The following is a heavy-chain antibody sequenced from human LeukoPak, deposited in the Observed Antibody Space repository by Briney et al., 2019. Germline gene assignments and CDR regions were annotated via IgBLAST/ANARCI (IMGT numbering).Heavy chain of an antibody. CDR1: GYAFIGYY. Sequence: GASVKVSCKASGYAFIGYYIYWLRQAPGQGLEWMGWINPNSGGTRYAQEFHGRENMTMDTSISTVYMEMRGLRFDDPAVYYCARDRGGLGMNWFDPWGQGTLVIVSS. CDR3: ARDRGGLGMNWFDP. J-gene: IGHJ5*02. CDR2: INPNSGGT. D-gene: IGHD7-27*01. V-gene: IGHV1-2*02.